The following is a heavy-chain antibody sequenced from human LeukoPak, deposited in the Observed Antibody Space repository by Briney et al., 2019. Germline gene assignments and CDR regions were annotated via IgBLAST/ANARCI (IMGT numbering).Heavy chain of an antibody. Sequence: SVKVSCKASGGTFSSYAISWVRQAPGQGLEWMGGIIPIFGTANYAQKFQGRVTITADESTSTAYMELSSLRSEDTAVYYCARDLAAAGLNPFDYWGQGTLVTVSS. J-gene: IGHJ4*02. D-gene: IGHD6-13*01. V-gene: IGHV1-69*13. CDR2: IIPIFGTA. CDR1: GGTFSSYA. CDR3: ARDLAAAGLNPFDY.